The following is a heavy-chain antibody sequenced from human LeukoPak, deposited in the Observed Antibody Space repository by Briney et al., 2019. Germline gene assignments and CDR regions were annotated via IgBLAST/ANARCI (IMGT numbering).Heavy chain of an antibody. CDR2: IRYNGNNQ. J-gene: IGHJ6*03. Sequence: GGSLRLSCAASGFTFNNYGMHWVRQAPGKGLEWVAFIRYNGNNQYYADSVKGRFTISRDNSKNTLYLQMNSLRAEDTAVYYCARGYCSGGSCYFPNYYYYYYMDVWGKGTTVTVSS. CDR1: GFTFNNYG. V-gene: IGHV3-30*02. CDR3: ARGYCSGGSCYFPNYYYYYYMDV. D-gene: IGHD2-15*01.